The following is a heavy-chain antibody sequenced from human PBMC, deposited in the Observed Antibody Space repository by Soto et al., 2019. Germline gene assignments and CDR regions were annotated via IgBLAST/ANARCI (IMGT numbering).Heavy chain of an antibody. V-gene: IGHV4-34*01. D-gene: IGHD6-13*01. CDR3: ARGRGSSWSYYYYYGMDV. CDR2: INHSGST. Sequence: SETLSLTCAVYGGSFSGYYWSWIRQPPGKGLEWIGEINHSGSTNYNPSLKSRVTISVDTSKNQFSLKLSSVTAADTAVYYCARGRGSSWSYYYYYGMDVWGQGTTVTVYS. J-gene: IGHJ6*02. CDR1: GGSFSGYY.